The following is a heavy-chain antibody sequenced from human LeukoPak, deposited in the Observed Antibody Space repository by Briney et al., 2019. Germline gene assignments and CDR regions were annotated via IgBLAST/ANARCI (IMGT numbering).Heavy chain of an antibody. CDR2: IYYSGST. D-gene: IGHD3-10*01. CDR1: GGSISTYY. Sequence: SETLSLTCTVSGGSISTYYWSWIRQSPGKGLEWIGYIYYSGSTNYNPSLKSRVTISVDTSKNQFSLKLSSVTAADTAVYYCARGTGLWFGELWGQGTLVTVSS. V-gene: IGHV4-59*01. J-gene: IGHJ4*02. CDR3: ARGTGLWFGEL.